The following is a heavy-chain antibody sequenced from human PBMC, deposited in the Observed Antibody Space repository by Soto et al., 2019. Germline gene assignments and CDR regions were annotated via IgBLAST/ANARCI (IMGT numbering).Heavy chain of an antibody. Sequence: GESLKISCAASGFTFSSYGMHWVRQAPGKGLEWVAVISYDGSNKYYADSVKGRFTISRDNSKNTLYLQMNSLRAEDTAVYYCAKVYAELLDPYFDYWGQGTLVTVSS. CDR1: GFTFSSYG. CDR3: AKVYAELLDPYFDY. D-gene: IGHD1-26*01. J-gene: IGHJ4*02. V-gene: IGHV3-30*18. CDR2: ISYDGSNK.